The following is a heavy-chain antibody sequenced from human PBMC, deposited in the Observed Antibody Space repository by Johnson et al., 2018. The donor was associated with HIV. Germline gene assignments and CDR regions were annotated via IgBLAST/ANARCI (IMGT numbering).Heavy chain of an antibody. Sequence: QVQLVESGGDVVQPGRSLRLSCAASGFTFSSYAMHWVRQAPGKGLAWVAVISYDGSNKYYADSVKGRFTISRDNSKNTLYLQMNSLRAVNTAVYYCAKERQLVRAFDIWGQGTMVTVSS. CDR1: GFTFSSYA. V-gene: IGHV3-30-3*01. J-gene: IGHJ3*02. D-gene: IGHD6-6*01. CDR2: ISYDGSNK. CDR3: AKERQLVRAFDI.